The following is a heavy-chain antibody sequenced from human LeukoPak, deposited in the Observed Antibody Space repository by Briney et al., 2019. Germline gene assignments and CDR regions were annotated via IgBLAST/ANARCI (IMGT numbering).Heavy chain of an antibody. CDR2: INPNSGGT. CDR1: GYTFTGYY. J-gene: IGHJ4*02. Sequence: ASVKVSCKASGYTFTGYYMHWVRQAPGQGLEWMGWINPNSGGTNYAQKFQGRVTMTRDTSISTAYMELSRLGSDDTAVYYCARDLPVGYSSSWSGSDYWGQGTLVTVSS. V-gene: IGHV1-2*02. CDR3: ARDLPVGYSSSWSGSDY. D-gene: IGHD6-13*01.